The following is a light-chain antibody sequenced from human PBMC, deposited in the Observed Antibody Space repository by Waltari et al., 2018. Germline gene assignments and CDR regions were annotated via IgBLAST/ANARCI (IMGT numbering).Light chain of an antibody. CDR3: QQRDTWPLT. V-gene: IGKV3-11*01. J-gene: IGKJ4*01. CDR1: QSVSF. CDR2: DAS. Sequence: EIVLTQSPDTLSLSPGERATLSCRASQSVSFLAWYQQKPGQAPRLLIYDASNRATGIPARFSGSWSGTDFTLTISSLEPEDFAVYYCQQRDTWPLTFGGGTKVEIK.